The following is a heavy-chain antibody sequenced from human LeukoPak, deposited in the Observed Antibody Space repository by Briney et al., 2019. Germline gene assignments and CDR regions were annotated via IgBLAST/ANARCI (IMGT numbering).Heavy chain of an antibody. D-gene: IGHD6-19*01. V-gene: IGHV1-2*02. Sequence: GASVKVSCKASGYTFTGYYMHWVRQAHGQGLEWMGWINPNSGGTNYAQKFQGGVTMTRDTSISTAYMELSRLRSDDTAVYYCAREVDSSGWDEIDYWGQGTLVTVSS. J-gene: IGHJ4*02. CDR2: INPNSGGT. CDR1: GYTFTGYY. CDR3: AREVDSSGWDEIDY.